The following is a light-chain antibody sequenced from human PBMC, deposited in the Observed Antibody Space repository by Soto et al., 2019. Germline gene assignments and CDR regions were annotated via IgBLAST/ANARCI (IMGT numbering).Light chain of an antibody. CDR2: GNS. V-gene: IGLV1-40*01. Sequence: QPVLTQPPSVSGAPGQRVTISCTGSSSNIGAGYDVHWYQQLPGTAPKLLIYGNSNRPSGVPDRFSGSKSGTSASLAITGLQAEDEADYYCQSYDSSLSGVEFGGGTKVTVL. CDR3: QSYDSSLSGVE. CDR1: SSNIGAGYD. J-gene: IGLJ2*01.